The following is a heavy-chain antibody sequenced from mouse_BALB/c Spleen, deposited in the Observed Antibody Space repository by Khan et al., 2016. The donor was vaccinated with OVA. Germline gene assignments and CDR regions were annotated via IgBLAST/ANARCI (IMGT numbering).Heavy chain of an antibody. Sequence: QIQLVQSGPELKKPGETVKISCKASGKTFTNYGMNWVKQAPGQGLKWMGWINTYTGEPTYADDFKGRFAFSLEASASTAYLQINNLKDEDTATYFCARPPYFSYVMVYWGQGTSVTVSS. D-gene: IGHD2-10*01. CDR2: INTYTGEP. V-gene: IGHV9-3-1*01. J-gene: IGHJ4*01. CDR3: ARPPYFSYVMVY. CDR1: GKTFTNYG.